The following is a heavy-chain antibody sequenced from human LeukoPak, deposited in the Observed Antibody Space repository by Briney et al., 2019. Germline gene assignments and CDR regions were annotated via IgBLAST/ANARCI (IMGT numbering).Heavy chain of an antibody. CDR1: GGSISSGGYY. CDR3: ARASNDFWSGYSLDY. V-gene: IGHV4-30-2*01. Sequence: SETLSLTCTVSGGSISSGGYYWSWIRQPPGKGLEWIGYIYHSGSTYYNPSLKSRVTISVDRSKNQFSLKLSSVTAADTAVYYCARASNDFWSGYSLDYWGQGTLVTVSS. J-gene: IGHJ4*02. D-gene: IGHD3-3*01. CDR2: IYHSGST.